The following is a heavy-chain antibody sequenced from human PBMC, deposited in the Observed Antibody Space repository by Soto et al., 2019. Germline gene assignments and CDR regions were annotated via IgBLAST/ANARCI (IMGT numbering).Heavy chain of an antibody. J-gene: IGHJ6*02. CDR1: GGTFSSYA. CDR3: ARSSILTVSSVNYYYYGMDV. CDR2: IIPIFGTA. Sequence: ASVKVSCKASGGTFSSYAISWVRQAPGQGLEWMGGIIPIFGTANYAQKFQGRVTITADESTSTAYMELSSLRSEDTAVYYCARSSILTVSSVNYYYYGMDVWGQGTTVTVSS. D-gene: IGHD3-9*01. V-gene: IGHV1-69*13.